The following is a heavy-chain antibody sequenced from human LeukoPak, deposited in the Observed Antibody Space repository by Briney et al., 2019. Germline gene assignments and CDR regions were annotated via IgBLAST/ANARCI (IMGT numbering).Heavy chain of an antibody. Sequence: SETLSLTCTVSGGSFTSSIYYWGWIRQPPGKGLEWIGSIYYNGSTYYNPSLRSRVTISVDTSKKQFSLKLSSVTAADSAVYYCTREGSGSLFYYGMDVWGQGTTVIVSS. D-gene: IGHD3-10*01. V-gene: IGHV4-39*02. CDR3: TREGSGSLFYYGMDV. CDR2: IYYNGST. J-gene: IGHJ6*02. CDR1: GGSFTSSIYY.